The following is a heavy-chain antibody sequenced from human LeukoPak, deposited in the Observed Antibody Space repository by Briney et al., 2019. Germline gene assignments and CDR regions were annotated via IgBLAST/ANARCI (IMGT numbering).Heavy chain of an antibody. J-gene: IGHJ4*02. CDR1: GFTFDDYA. CDR3: AKDGDSGYDLYYFDY. V-gene: IGHV3-9*03. D-gene: IGHD5-12*01. Sequence: GRSLRLSCAASGFTFDDYAMHWVRQAPGKGLEWAPGISWNSGSIGYADSVKGRFTISRDNAKNSLYLQMNSLRAEDMALYYCAKDGDSGYDLYYFDYWGQGTLVTVSS. CDR2: ISWNSGSI.